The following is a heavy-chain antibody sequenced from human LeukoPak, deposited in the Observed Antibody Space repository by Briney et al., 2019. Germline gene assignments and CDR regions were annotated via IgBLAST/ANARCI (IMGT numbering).Heavy chain of an antibody. CDR1: GFTFSSYT. CDR2: INDSGGNT. D-gene: IGHD3-10*01. CDR3: AKDHRASYYDSGSYIGMDV. V-gene: IGHV3-23*01. Sequence: PGGSLRLSCAASGFTFSSYTMGWVRQAPGKGLEWVSEINDSGGNTYYARSVKGRFTISRDNSKTTLYLQMNSLRVEDTAVYYCAKDHRASYYDSGSYIGMDVWGQGTTVTVSS. J-gene: IGHJ6*02.